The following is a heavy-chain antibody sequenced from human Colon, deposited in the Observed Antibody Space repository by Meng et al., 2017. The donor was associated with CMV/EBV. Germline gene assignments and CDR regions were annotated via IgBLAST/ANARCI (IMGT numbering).Heavy chain of an antibody. CDR2: MHGDDTS. J-gene: IGHJ4*02. D-gene: IGHD6-6*01. V-gene: IGHV2-5*02. CDR1: GFSLGTITVS. CDR3: VQRHSSSTGEVH. Sequence: QFTLKEPGPTLVKPTQTLTLTCSFSGFSLGTITVSVGWIRQPPGQALEWLALMHGDDTSEYNPSLSNRLTVTRDTSKNQVFLTLTNVDPVDTGTYYCVQRHSSSTGEVHWGQGTLVTVFS.